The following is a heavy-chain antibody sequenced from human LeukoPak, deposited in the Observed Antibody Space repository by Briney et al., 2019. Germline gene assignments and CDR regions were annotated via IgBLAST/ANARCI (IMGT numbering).Heavy chain of an antibody. Sequence: PGGSLRLSCSASGFTFSSFSMNWVRQAPGKGLEWVSFITGSSSTIYYADSVKGRFTISRDNAKNSLYLQMNSLRAEDTAVYYCASCSSTNCYWGQGTLVTVSS. J-gene: IGHJ4*02. CDR2: ITGSSSTI. CDR3: ASCSSTNCY. CDR1: GFTFSSFS. V-gene: IGHV3-48*01. D-gene: IGHD2-2*01.